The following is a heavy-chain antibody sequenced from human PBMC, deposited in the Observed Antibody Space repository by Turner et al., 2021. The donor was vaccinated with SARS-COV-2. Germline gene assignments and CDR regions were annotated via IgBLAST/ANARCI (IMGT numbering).Heavy chain of an antibody. V-gene: IGHV3-30-3*01. CDR3: AREDYYDSSGSLDY. CDR2: ISYNGSNK. D-gene: IGHD3-22*01. J-gene: IGHJ4*02. CDR1: GFTFSSFA. Sequence: QVQLVESGGGVVEPGRSLRHTCPAPGFTFSSFAMHWVRQAPGKGREWVAVISYNGSNKDYADSVKGRITISRDNSKNTLYLQMNSLRAEDTAVYYCAREDYYDSSGSLDYWGQGTLVTVSS.